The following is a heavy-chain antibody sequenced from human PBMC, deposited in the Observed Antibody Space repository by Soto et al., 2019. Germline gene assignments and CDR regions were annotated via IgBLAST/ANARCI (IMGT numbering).Heavy chain of an antibody. J-gene: IGHJ6*02. CDR3: ARENGHPGYSYAMDV. CDR1: GFSFSAYY. Sequence: GGSLRLSCAASGFSFSAYYMSWIRQAPGKGLEWVSYISLNGDVTRYSDSVEGRFTVSRDNAKKSLYLQMNSLRVEDTAVYYCARENGHPGYSYAMDVWGQGTTVTVSS. D-gene: IGHD4-4*01. CDR2: ISLNGDVT. V-gene: IGHV3-11*01.